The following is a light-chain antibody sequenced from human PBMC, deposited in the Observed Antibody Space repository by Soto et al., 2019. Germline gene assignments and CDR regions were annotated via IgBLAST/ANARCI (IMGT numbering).Light chain of an antibody. CDR1: QNINNW. V-gene: IGKV1-5*01. CDR3: QQYSSYPLT. J-gene: IGKJ2*01. CDR2: DAS. Sequence: DIQVTQSPSTLSASVGDRVTITCRASQNINNWLAWYQQKPGKAPKFLIYDASSLESGVPSRFSGSGSGTEFTLTINSLQPDDSATYYCQQYSSYPLTFGQGTKLEIK.